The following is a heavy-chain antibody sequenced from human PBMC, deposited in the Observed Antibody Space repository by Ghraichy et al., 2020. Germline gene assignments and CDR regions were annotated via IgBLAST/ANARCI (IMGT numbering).Heavy chain of an antibody. CDR2: IKYDGSAE. J-gene: IGHJ4*02. V-gene: IGHV3-7*01. CDR3: ARGWGRFDY. Sequence: GGSLRLSCAASGFAYNSYWMNWVRQAPGKGLEWVAYIKYDGSAEYYVDSVKGRFAIPRDNAKNSLFLQMNSLRAEDTAVYNCARGWGRFDYWGQGTLVTVSS. D-gene: IGHD2-21*02. CDR1: GFAYNSYW.